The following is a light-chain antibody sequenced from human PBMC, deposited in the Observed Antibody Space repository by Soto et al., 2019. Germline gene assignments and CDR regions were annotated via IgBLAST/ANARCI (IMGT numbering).Light chain of an antibody. V-gene: IGKV1-17*02. Sequence: DIQMTQSPSSLSASVGDRVAITCRASHNINTYLNWYQQRPGKAPRLLIYAASSVQGGVPSRFSGSASGTEFTLTINNLESDDFATYYCQQYHRYSTFGQGTKVDIK. J-gene: IGKJ1*01. CDR1: HNINTY. CDR2: AAS. CDR3: QQYHRYST.